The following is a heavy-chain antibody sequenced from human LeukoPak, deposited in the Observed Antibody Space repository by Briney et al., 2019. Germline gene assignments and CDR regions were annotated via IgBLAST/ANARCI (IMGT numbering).Heavy chain of an antibody. CDR2: IYYSGST. CDR1: GGSISSYY. Sequence: PSETLSLTCTVSGGSISSYYWSWIRQPPGKGLEWIGYIYYSGSTNYNPSLKSRVTISVDTSKKQFSLNLTSVTAADTAVYYCARFTPQGYGWGGYNRFDPWGQGTLVTVSS. V-gene: IGHV4-59*01. D-gene: IGHD3-16*01. J-gene: IGHJ5*02. CDR3: ARFTPQGYGWGGYNRFDP.